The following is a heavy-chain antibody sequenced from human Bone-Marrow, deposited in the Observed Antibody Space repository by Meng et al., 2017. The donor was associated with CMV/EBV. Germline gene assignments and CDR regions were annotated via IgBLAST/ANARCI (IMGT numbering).Heavy chain of an antibody. V-gene: IGHV1-46*01. D-gene: IGHD2-2*03. Sequence: ASVKVSCKASGYTFTSYYIHWVRQAPGQGLEWMGVINPSDGDTKYAPKFQGRVTMTRDTSTSTVSIELSSLRSDDTAVFYCARDLVGYSSSPLDHWGQGKLVNVAS. J-gene: IGHJ4*02. CDR1: GYTFTSYY. CDR2: INPSDGDT. CDR3: ARDLVGYSSSPLDH.